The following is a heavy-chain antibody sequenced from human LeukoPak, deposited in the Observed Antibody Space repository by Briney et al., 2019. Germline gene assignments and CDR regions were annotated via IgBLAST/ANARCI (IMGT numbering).Heavy chain of an antibody. CDR2: IYYSGST. J-gene: IGHJ5*02. CDR1: GYSISSGYY. CDR3: ARESQYCSGGSCLNWFDP. Sequence: SETLSLTCTVSGYSISSGYYWGWIRQPPGKGLEWIGYIYYSGSTNYNPSLKSRVTISVDTSKNQFSLKLSSVTAADTAVYYCARESQYCSGGSCLNWFDPWGQGTLVTVSS. D-gene: IGHD2-15*01. V-gene: IGHV4-61*01.